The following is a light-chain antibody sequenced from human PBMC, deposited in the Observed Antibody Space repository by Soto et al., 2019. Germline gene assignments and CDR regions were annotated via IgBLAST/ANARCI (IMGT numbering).Light chain of an antibody. J-gene: IGLJ1*01. CDR3: VSFTTSKSYV. V-gene: IGLV2-14*01. CDR2: DIT. Sequence: QSVLTQPASVSGSPGQSITISCTGTSSDVGAYILVSWYQQYPGKAPKLMIYDITNRPSGVSNRFSGSKAGNTASLAISGLQAEDEADYYCVSFTTSKSYVFGTGTKVTVL. CDR1: SSDVGAYIL.